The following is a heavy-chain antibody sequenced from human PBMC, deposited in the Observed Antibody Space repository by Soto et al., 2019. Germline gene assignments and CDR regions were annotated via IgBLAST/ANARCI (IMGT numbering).Heavy chain of an antibody. Sequence: ASVKVSCKASGYTFTDYGISWVRQAPGQGLEWMGWISAYNGNTKYVQKLQGRVTVTTDTSTTTAYMELRSLRSDDTAVYYCARDHARGNSVFDYWGQGTLVTVSS. D-gene: IGHD1-7*01. CDR2: ISAYNGNT. CDR3: ARDHARGNSVFDY. J-gene: IGHJ4*02. CDR1: GYTFTDYG. V-gene: IGHV1-18*04.